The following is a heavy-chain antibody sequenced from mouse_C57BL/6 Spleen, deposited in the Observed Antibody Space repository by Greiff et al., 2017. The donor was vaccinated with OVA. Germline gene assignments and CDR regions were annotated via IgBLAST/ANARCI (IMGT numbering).Heavy chain of an antibody. V-gene: IGHV1-15*01. CDR2: IDPETGGT. D-gene: IGHD1-1*01. CDR1: GYTFTDYE. CDR3: TRSSSYVAWFAY. Sequence: VQLQQSGAELVRPGASVTLSCKASGYTFTDYEMHWVKQTPVHGLEWIGAIDPETGGTASNQKFKGKAILTADKSSSTAYMELRSLTSEDSAVYYCTRSSSYVAWFAYWGQGTLVTVSA. J-gene: IGHJ3*01.